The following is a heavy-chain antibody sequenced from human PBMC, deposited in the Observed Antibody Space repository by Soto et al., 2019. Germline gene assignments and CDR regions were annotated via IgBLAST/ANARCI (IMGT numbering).Heavy chain of an antibody. V-gene: IGHV1-46*03. D-gene: IGHD6-25*01. CDR3: ARHLAAGDS. CDR1: GYTFTSYY. Sequence: QVQLVQSGAEVKKPGASVRVSCKASGYTFTSYYIHWVRQAPGQGLEWMAIVNPTGGSTNYAQKFQGRITVTFDTSTSPVFMERNSLRYEDTAVYYCARHLAAGDSWGQGTLVTVSS. CDR2: VNPTGGST. J-gene: IGHJ4*02.